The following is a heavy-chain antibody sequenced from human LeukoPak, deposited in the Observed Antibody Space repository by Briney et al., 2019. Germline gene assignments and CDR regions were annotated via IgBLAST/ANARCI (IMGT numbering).Heavy chain of an antibody. V-gene: IGHV4-34*01. CDR3: ARRPGYCSGGSCYSLGWFDP. D-gene: IGHD2-15*01. Sequence: SETLSLTCAVYGGSFSGYYWSWIRQPPGKGLEWIGEINHSGSTNYNPSLKSRVTISVDTSKNQFSLKLSSVTAADTAVYYCARRPGYCSGGSCYSLGWFDPWGQGTLVTVSS. CDR1: GGSFSGYY. CDR2: INHSGST. J-gene: IGHJ5*02.